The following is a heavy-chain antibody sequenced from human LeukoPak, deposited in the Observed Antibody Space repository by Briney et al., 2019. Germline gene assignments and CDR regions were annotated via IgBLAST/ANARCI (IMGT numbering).Heavy chain of an antibody. J-gene: IGHJ4*02. D-gene: IGHD2-2*01. V-gene: IGHV4-59*08. CDR3: ARHPPAAAIRGHYFDY. Sequence: SETLSLTCTVSGGSISSYYWSWIRQPPGKGLEWIGYIYYSGSTNYNPSLKSRVTISVDTSKNQFSLKLSSVTAADTAVYYCARHPPAAAIRGHYFDYWGQGTLVTVSS. CDR1: GGSISSYY. CDR2: IYYSGST.